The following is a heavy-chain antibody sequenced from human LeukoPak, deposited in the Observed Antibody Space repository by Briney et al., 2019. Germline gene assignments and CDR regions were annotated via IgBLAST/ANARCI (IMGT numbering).Heavy chain of an antibody. CDR3: GRNGAYSLDY. D-gene: IGHD6-13*01. CDR2: IFHSGST. CDR1: GGSISSGFW. J-gene: IGHJ4*02. V-gene: IGHV4-4*02. Sequence: PSETLSLTCAVSGGSISSGFWWSWVRQPPGKGLEWIGEIFHSGSTNYNPSLKSRVTISVDKSKNQFSLKLSSVTAADTAVYYCGRNGAYSLDYRGQGTLVTVSS.